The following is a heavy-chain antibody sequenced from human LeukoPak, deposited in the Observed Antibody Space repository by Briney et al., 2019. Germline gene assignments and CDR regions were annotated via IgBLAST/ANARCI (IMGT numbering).Heavy chain of an antibody. CDR3: ARVITVRGVIFDY. J-gene: IGHJ4*02. CDR1: GGSISSYY. V-gene: IGHV4-59*01. D-gene: IGHD3-16*01. Sequence: SETLSLTCTVSGGSISSYYWSWIRQPPGKGLEWIGYIYYSGSTNYNPSLKSRVTTSVDTSKNQFSLKLSSVTAADTAVYYCARVITVRGVIFDYWGQGTLVTVSS. CDR2: IYYSGST.